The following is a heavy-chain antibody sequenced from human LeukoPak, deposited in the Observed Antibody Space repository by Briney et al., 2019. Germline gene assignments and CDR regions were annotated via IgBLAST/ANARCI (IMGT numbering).Heavy chain of an antibody. CDR3: ARRAVDNSYYYYMDV. CDR1: GYTFTGYY. D-gene: IGHD6-19*01. V-gene: IGHV1-2*02. J-gene: IGHJ6*03. Sequence: ASVKVSRKASGYTFTGYYLHWVRQAPGQGLEWMGGIIPIFGTANYAQKFQGRVTITRNTSISTAYMEVSSLRYEDTAVYYCARRAVDNSYYYYMDVWGKGTTVTVSS. CDR2: IIPIFGTA.